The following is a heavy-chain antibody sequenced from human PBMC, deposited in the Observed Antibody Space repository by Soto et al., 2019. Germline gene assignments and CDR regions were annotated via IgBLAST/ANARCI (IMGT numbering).Heavy chain of an antibody. D-gene: IGHD7-27*01. V-gene: IGHV4-61*01. CDR2: IPNNGSP. CDR1: GGSVRTGSYH. Sequence: SETLSLTCSVSGGSVRTGSYHWSWIRQPPGKGLEWIGFIPNNGSPDYNPSLKSRVVVSIDRSKNQFSLKVNSVTAADTAVYFCARIGWGGDSWGQGTLVTVS. J-gene: IGHJ4*02. CDR3: ARIGWGGDS.